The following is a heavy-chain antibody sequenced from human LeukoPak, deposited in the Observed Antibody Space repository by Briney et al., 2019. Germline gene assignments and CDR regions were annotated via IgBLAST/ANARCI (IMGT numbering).Heavy chain of an antibody. J-gene: IGHJ6*02. Sequence: PSETLSLTCTVSGGSISSGGYYWSWIRQHPGKGLEWIGYIYHSGSTYYNPSLKSRVTISVDTSKNQFSLKLSSVTAADTAVYYCAREGSGRRLADVWGQGTTVTVSS. CDR2: IYHSGST. D-gene: IGHD3-10*01. CDR3: AREGSGRRLADV. V-gene: IGHV4-31*03. CDR1: GGSISSGGYY.